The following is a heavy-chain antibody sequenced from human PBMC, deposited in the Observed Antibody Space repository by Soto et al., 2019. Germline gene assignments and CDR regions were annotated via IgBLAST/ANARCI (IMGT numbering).Heavy chain of an antibody. J-gene: IGHJ3*02. D-gene: IGHD6-13*01. Sequence: GGSLRLSCAASGFTFGNYWMHWVRQAPGKGLVWVSRGSSDGIGTNYADSVKGRFTISRDSAKNTLFLQMNSLRGEDTAVYYCAREVAATGSRAFDIWGQGTMVTVSS. CDR2: GSSDGIGT. CDR3: AREVAATGSRAFDI. CDR1: GFTFGNYW. V-gene: IGHV3-74*01.